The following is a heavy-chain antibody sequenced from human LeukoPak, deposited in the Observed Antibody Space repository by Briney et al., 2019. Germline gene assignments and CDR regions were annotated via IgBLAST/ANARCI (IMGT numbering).Heavy chain of an antibody. D-gene: IGHD1-1*01. CDR1: GFTFSDYD. CDR2: IGTAGDT. V-gene: IGHV3-13*01. J-gene: IGHJ4*02. Sequence: GGSLRLSCAASGFTFSDYDMHWVSQATGKGLEWVSAIGTAGDTYYTGSVKGRFTISRENAKNSLYLQMNSLRAGDTAVYYCARVAKERVGGVYYFDYWGQGTLVTVSS. CDR3: ARVAKERVGGVYYFDY.